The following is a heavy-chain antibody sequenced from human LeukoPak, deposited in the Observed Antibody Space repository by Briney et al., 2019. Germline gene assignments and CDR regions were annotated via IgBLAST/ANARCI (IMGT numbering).Heavy chain of an antibody. J-gene: IGHJ5*02. CDR2: IYYSGST. CDR1: GGSISSYY. CDR3: ARQYSGSRRWFDP. D-gene: IGHD5-12*01. V-gene: IGHV4-59*08. Sequence: PSETLSLTCTVSGGSISSYYWSWIRQPPGKGLEWIGYIYYSGSTNYNPSLKSRVTISVDTSKNQFSLKLSSVTAADTAVYYCARQYSGSRRWFDPWGQGTLVTVSS.